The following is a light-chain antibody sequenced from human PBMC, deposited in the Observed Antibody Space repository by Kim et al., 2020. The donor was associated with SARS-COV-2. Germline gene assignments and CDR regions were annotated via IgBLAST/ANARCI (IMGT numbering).Light chain of an antibody. CDR3: LLAYNDVRV. J-gene: IGLJ3*02. CDR2: DIS. Sequence: PGGTVPSAVGSGTGAAPSGNYHYWRQQKPGQAPKSLIYDISNKHPWTPARFSGSLLGGTAALTLSGAQPEDEADYYCLLAYNDVRVFGGGTQLTVL. CDR1: TGAAPSGNY. V-gene: IGLV7-46*01.